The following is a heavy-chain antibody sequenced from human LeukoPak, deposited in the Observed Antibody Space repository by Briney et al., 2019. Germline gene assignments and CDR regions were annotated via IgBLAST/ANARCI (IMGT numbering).Heavy chain of an antibody. V-gene: IGHV1-2*02. CDR3: ARYITIFGVVTYTHMDV. CDR2: INPNSGGT. CDR1: GYTFTGYY. J-gene: IGHJ6*03. D-gene: IGHD3-3*01. Sequence: ASVTVSCKASGYTFTGYYMHWVRQAPGQGLEWMGWINPNSGGTNYAQKFQGRVTMTRDTSISTAYMELSRLRSDDTAVYYCARYITIFGVVTYTHMDVWGKGTTVTVSS.